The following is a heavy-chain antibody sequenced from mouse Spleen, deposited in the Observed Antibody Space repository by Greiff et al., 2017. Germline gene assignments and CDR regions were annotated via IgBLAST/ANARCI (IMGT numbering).Heavy chain of an antibody. V-gene: IGHV1-82*01. CDR2: IYPGDGDT. Sequence: VKLLESGPELVKPGASVKISCKASGYAFSSSWMNWVKQRPGKGLEWIGRIYPGDGDTNYNGKFKGKATLTADKSSSTAYMQLSSLTSEDSAVYFCARSGRYDAYFDVWGAGTTVTVSS. CDR1: GYAFSSSW. D-gene: IGHD2-14*01. J-gene: IGHJ1*01. CDR3: ARSGRYDAYFDV.